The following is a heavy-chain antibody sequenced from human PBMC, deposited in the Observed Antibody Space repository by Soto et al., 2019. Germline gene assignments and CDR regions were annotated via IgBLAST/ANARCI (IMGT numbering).Heavy chain of an antibody. D-gene: IGHD1-1*01. Sequence: PSETLSLTCAVYGGFVTSCSYYWSWIRQPPGKGLEWIGEMSHSGGTHFNPSLKSRVTISVDTSKNQFTLKMSSVTAADTALYYCARVERGTATTVVDAFDIWGPGTMVTVSS. V-gene: IGHV4-34*01. J-gene: IGHJ3*02. CDR2: MSHSGGT. CDR3: ARVERGTATTVVDAFDI. CDR1: GGFVTSCSYY.